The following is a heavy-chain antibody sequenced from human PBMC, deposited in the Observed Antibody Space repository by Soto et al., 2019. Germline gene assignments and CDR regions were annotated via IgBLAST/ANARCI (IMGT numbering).Heavy chain of an antibody. CDR2: INGGNGKT. CDR3: ARGRSVAATGTGHGLYGMDV. Sequence: GASVKVSCKTSGYSFSSYAFHWVRQAPGQRLEWLGRINGGNGKTKYSQKFQGRVTIARGPSARTSYMELNSLTSEDTAVYYCARGRSVAATGTGHGLYGMDVWGQGTTVTVSS. D-gene: IGHD6-6*01. V-gene: IGHV1-3*01. J-gene: IGHJ6*02. CDR1: GYSFSSYA.